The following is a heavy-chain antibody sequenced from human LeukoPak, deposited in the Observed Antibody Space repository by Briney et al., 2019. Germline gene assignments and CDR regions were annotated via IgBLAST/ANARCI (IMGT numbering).Heavy chain of an antibody. J-gene: IGHJ6*02. CDR1: GFTFSSYA. V-gene: IGHV3-30*03. CDR3: ARARITETRYYYYGMDV. D-gene: IGHD3-10*01. CDR2: ISYDGSNA. Sequence: PGRSLRLSCAASGFTFSSYAMHWVRQAPGKGLEWVAVISYDGSNAYYADSVKGRFTISRDNAKNSLYLQMNSLRAEDTAVYYCARARITETRYYYYGMDVWGQGTTVTVSS.